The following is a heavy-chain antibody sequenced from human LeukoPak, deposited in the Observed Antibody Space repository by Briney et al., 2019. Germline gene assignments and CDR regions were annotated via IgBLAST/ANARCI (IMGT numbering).Heavy chain of an antibody. D-gene: IGHD3-3*01. Sequence: SETLSLTCAVYGGSFSGYYWSWIRQPPGKGLEWIGEINHSGSTNYNPSLKSRVTISVDTSKNQFSLKLSSVTAADTAVYYCARVAPRKYYDFWSGPYYYMDVWGKGTTVTVSS. J-gene: IGHJ6*03. CDR2: INHSGST. CDR1: GGSFSGYY. CDR3: ARVAPRKYYDFWSGPYYYMDV. V-gene: IGHV4-34*01.